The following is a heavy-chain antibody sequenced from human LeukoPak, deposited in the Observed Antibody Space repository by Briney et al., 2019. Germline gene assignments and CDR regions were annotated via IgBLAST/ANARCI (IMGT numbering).Heavy chain of an antibody. V-gene: IGHV3-74*01. J-gene: IGHJ4*02. CDR1: GFTFSSYW. CDR3: VRDVWGDRGSFFDS. CDR2: IDSDGRSRTSP. Sequence: TGGSLRLSCAAAGFTFSSYWMHWVRQVPGKGLQWVARIDSDGRSRTSPSYAESVKGRFTISRDNAQNTLYLQMNSLRAEDTAVYYCVRDVWGDRGSFFDSWGQGTPVTVSS. D-gene: IGHD2-21*01.